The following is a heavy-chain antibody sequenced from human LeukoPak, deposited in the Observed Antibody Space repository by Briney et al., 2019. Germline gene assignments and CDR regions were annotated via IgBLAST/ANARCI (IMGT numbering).Heavy chain of an antibody. CDR3: ASQLITIFGVVPPDY. J-gene: IGHJ4*02. CDR2: ISSSSSTI. CDR1: GFTFSSYS. V-gene: IGHV3-48*01. D-gene: IGHD3-3*01. Sequence: GGSLRLSCAASGFTFSSYSMNWVRQAPGKGLEWVSYISSSSSTIYYADSVKGRFTISRDNAKNSLYLQMNSLRAEDTAVYYCASQLITIFGVVPPDYWGQGTLVTVSS.